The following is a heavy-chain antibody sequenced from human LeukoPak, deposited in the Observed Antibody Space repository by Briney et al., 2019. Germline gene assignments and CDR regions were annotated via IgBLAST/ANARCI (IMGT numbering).Heavy chain of an antibody. Sequence: GESLKISCKGSGYSFTSYWIGWVRPMPGKGLEWMGIIYPGDSDTRYSPSFQGQVTISADKSISTAYLQWSSLKASDTAMYYCARLKYDILTGYYPYYNWFDPWGQGTLVTASS. CDR1: GYSFTSYW. D-gene: IGHD3-9*01. J-gene: IGHJ5*02. V-gene: IGHV5-51*01. CDR3: ARLKYDILTGYYPYYNWFDP. CDR2: IYPGDSDT.